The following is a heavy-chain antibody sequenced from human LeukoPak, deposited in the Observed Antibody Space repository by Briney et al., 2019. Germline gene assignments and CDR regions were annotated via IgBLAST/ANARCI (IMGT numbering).Heavy chain of an antibody. D-gene: IGHD1-7*01. CDR1: GGSISSYY. V-gene: IGHV4-59*12. J-gene: IGHJ4*02. CDR2: IYYSGST. CDR3: ARGSNWNYAYY. Sequence: SETLSLTCTVSGGSISSYYWSWIRQPPGKGLEWIGYIYYSGSTNYNPSLKSRVTISVDTSKNQFSLKLSSVTAADTAVYYCARGSNWNYAYYWGQGTLVTVSS.